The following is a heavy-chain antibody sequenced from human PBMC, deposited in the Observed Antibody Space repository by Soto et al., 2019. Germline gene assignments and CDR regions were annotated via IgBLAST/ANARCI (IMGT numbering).Heavy chain of an antibody. CDR3: ASANNDTNYHYEVHRVHP. CDR2: FHHSGTT. V-gene: IGHV4-38-2*01. CDR1: GCCMTSTQH. Sequence: ASETLSLPCFVCGCCMTSTQHWGWVRRPPRKGLERIVSFHHSGTTYYNPSLKSRVTISVDTSKNCLSRQLRSATDADTVVYYCASANNDTNYHYEVHRVHPWGQGTLVT. J-gene: IGHJ5*02. D-gene: IGHD3-16*01.